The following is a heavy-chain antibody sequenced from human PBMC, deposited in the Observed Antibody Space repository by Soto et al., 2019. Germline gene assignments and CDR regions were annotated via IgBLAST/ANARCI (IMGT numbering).Heavy chain of an antibody. J-gene: IGHJ4*02. V-gene: IGHV5-51*01. Sequence: GESLKISCKGSGYSFTTYWIGWVRQIPGKGLEWMGIIYPGDSDTRYSPSFQGQVTISADKYISTAYLQWSSLKASDTAMYYCARKDSSSALDYWGQGTLVTVSS. CDR1: GYSFTTYW. CDR3: ARKDSSSALDY. D-gene: IGHD3-22*01. CDR2: IYPGDSDT.